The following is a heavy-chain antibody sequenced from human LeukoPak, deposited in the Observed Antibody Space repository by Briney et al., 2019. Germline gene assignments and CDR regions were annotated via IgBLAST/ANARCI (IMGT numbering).Heavy chain of an antibody. V-gene: IGHV3-30-3*01. Sequence: PGGSLPLSCAASGFTFSHYAMHWVRLAPGKGLEWVAVISYDGGNKYHADSVEGRFTVSRDNSKNTLYLQMNSLKAEDTAVYYCAKDRPQYTSSSGSSDYWGQGTLVTVSS. CDR2: ISYDGGNK. CDR3: AKDRPQYTSSSGSSDY. D-gene: IGHD6-6*01. CDR1: GFTFSHYA. J-gene: IGHJ4*02.